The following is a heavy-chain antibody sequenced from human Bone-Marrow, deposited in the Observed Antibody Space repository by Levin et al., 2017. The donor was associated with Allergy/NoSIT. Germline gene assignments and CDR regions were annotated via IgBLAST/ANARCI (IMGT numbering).Heavy chain of an antibody. V-gene: IGHV1-24*01. CDR1: GYTVSEVA. CDR3: AVDVSSLGHLDH. CDR2: FNLEGSET. J-gene: IGHJ4*02. Sequence: ASVKVSCKVSGYTVSEVAMHWVRQAPGKGLEWMGGFNLEGSETVYAQKFEDRATMTEDTSTDTAYMELRSLGSDDTAVYYCAVDVSSLGHLDHWGQGSLVTVSS. D-gene: IGHD3-16*01.